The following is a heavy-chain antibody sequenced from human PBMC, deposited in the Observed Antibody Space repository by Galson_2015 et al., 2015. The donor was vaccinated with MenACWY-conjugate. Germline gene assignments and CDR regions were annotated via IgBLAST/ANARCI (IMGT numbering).Heavy chain of an antibody. CDR2: IRRNTDGGTT. J-gene: IGHJ4*02. V-gene: IGHV3-15*07. CDR3: GGDFLGN. Sequence: SLRLSCAASGFTFSSYWMHWVRQAPGKGLEWVGLIRRNTDGGTTDYAAPVKGRFTISRDDSKNTLYLQMNSLKIEDTAVYYCGGDFLGNWGQGTLVTVSS. D-gene: IGHD4-17*01. CDR1: GFTFSSYW.